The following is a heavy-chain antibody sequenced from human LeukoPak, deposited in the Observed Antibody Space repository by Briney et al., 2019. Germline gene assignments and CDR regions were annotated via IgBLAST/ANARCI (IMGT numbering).Heavy chain of an antibody. CDR2: TYYRSRWYN. J-gene: IGHJ4*02. V-gene: IGHV6-1*01. D-gene: IGHD6-19*01. CDR1: GDSLSRNSAS. Sequence: SQTLSLTCAISGDSLSRNSASWNWIRQSPSRGLEWLGRTYYRSRWYNDYAVSVKSRIIINPDTSKNQFSLQLNSVTPEDTAVYYCARGPQYSSGWIDYWGQGTLVTVSS. CDR3: ARGPQYSSGWIDY.